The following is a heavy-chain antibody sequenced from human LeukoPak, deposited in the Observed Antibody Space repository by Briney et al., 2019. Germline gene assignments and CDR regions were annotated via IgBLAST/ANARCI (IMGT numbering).Heavy chain of an antibody. V-gene: IGHV3-30*02. J-gene: IGHJ4*02. D-gene: IGHD3-22*01. CDR3: AKDQSYYDSRGYKYFDD. Sequence: PGGSLRLSCAASGFTFSTSGMHWVRRAPGKGLEWVAFMRHDGSNKYHADSVKGRFTISRDNSTNTLYLQMNSLRAEDTAVYYCAKDQSYYDSRGYKYFDDWGQGTLVTVSS. CDR2: MRHDGSNK. CDR1: GFTFSTSG.